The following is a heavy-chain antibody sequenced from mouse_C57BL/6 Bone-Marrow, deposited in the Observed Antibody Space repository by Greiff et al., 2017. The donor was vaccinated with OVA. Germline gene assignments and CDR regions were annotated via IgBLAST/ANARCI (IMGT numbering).Heavy chain of an antibody. CDR2: IYPSDSET. Sequence: QVQLQQPGAELVRPGSSVKLSCKASGYTFTSYWMDWVKQRPGQGLEWIGNIYPSDSETHYNQKFKDKATLTVDKSSSTAYMQLSSLTSEDSAVYYCARSLFYYYGSSRFDYWGQGTTLTVSS. CDR1: GYTFTSYW. D-gene: IGHD1-1*01. V-gene: IGHV1-61*01. J-gene: IGHJ2*01. CDR3: ARSLFYYYGSSRFDY.